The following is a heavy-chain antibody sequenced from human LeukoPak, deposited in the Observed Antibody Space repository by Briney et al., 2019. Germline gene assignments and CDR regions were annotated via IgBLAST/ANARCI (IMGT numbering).Heavy chain of an antibody. CDR2: MNPSGGST. D-gene: IGHD3-10*01. CDR3: AREFVGGRSAELGY. CDR1: GYTFTGYY. J-gene: IGHJ4*02. Sequence: VASVKVSCKASGYTFTGYYMHWVRQAPGQGPEWMGIMNPSGGSTNYAQKFQGRLIMTRDTSTSTVYMELSSLRSEDTAVYYCAREFVGGRSAELGYWGQGTLVTVSS. V-gene: IGHV1-46*01.